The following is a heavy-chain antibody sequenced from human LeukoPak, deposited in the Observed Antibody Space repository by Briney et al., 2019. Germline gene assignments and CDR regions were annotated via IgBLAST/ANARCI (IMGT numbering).Heavy chain of an antibody. CDR1: GFILSNYW. CDR3: VREPHNLDY. D-gene: IGHD1-1*01. CDR2: IKQDGSEK. J-gene: IGHJ4*02. V-gene: IGHV3-7*01. Sequence: GESLRLSCAASGFILSNYWMSWVRQAPGKGLEWVANIKQDGSEKYYVDSVKGRFTISRDNAKNSLYLQMNSLRAEDTAVYYCVREPHNLDYWGQGTLVIVSS.